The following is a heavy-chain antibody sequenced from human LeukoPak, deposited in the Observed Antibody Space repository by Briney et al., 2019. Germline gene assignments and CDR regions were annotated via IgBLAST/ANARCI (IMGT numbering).Heavy chain of an antibody. CDR1: GFTLTSSA. V-gene: IGHV1-58*02. J-gene: IGHJ4*02. Sequence: SVKVSCKPSGFTLTSSAMQWVRQARGQRLEWIGWIVVGSGNTNYAQKFQERVTITRDMSTSTAYMELSSLRSEDTAVYYCAAVWDGSGSYNGYWGQGTLVTVSS. CDR2: IVVGSGNT. CDR3: AAVWDGSGSYNGY. D-gene: IGHD3-10*01.